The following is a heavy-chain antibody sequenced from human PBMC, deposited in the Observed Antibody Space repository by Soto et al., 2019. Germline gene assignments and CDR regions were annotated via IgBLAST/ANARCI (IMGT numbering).Heavy chain of an antibody. CDR2: ISGSGDGT. J-gene: IGHJ4*02. CDR1: VFTCSSFA. D-gene: IGHD5-18*01. Sequence: WWSLRLSCSASVFTCSSFALSWVRQAPGKGLEWVSAISGSGDGTDYADSVKGRFTISRDNSKNTLYLQMNSLRAEDTAVYYCAGPGYSSQDYWGQGALVTVSS. CDR3: AGPGYSSQDY. V-gene: IGHV3-23*01.